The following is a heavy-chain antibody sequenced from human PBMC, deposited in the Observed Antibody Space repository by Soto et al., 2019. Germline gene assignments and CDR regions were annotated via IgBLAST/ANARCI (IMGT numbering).Heavy chain of an antibody. V-gene: IGHV3-30-3*01. CDR1: GFTFSSYA. D-gene: IGHD3-3*01. Sequence: GGSLRLSCAASGFTFSSYAMHWVRQAPGKGLEWVSFISYDGSNKYYAYSVKVRFTISRDNSKNTLYLQMNSLRAEDTAVYYCARDKRNDFWSGYHYNYYYYGMHXWGQGTTVTVS. CDR3: ARDKRNDFWSGYHYNYYYYGMHX. CDR2: ISYDGSNK. J-gene: IGHJ6*02.